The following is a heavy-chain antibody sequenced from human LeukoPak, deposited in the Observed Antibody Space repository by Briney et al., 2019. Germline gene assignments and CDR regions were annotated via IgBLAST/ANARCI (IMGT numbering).Heavy chain of an antibody. CDR2: IWYDASNK. D-gene: IGHD1-26*01. J-gene: IGHJ4*02. Sequence: GRSLTLSCAASGFTFSSFGMHWVRQAPGKGLEWVAVIWYDASNKYYADSVKGRFTISRDNSKNTLYFQMSSLRAEDTAVYYCVRVSGVVGATYFDYWGQGTLVTVSS. CDR3: VRVSGVVGATYFDY. V-gene: IGHV3-33*01. CDR1: GFTFSSFG.